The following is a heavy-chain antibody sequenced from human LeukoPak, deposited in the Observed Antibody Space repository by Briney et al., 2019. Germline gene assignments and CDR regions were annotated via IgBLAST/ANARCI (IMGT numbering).Heavy chain of an antibody. CDR1: GGSISSYY. D-gene: IGHD3-16*01. V-gene: IGHV4-59*01. CDR2: IYYSGST. J-gene: IGHJ4*02. CDR3: ARHLRSGGGGN. Sequence: SETLSLTFTVSGGSISSYYWSWIRQPPGKGLEWIGYIYYSGSTNYNPSLKSRVTISVDTSKNQFSLKLSSVTAADTAVYYCARHLRSGGGGNWGQGTLVTVSS.